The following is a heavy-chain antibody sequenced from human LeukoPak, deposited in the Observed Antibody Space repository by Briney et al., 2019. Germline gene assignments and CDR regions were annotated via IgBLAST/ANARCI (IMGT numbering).Heavy chain of an antibody. CDR2: IIPIFGTA. CDR3: ARGRLGYCSSTSCSNYMDV. D-gene: IGHD2-2*01. J-gene: IGHJ6*03. V-gene: IGHV1-69*13. Sequence: SVKVSCKASGGTFSSYAISWVRQAPGQGLEWMGGIIPIFGTANYAQKFQGRVTITADESTSTAYMELSSLRSEDTAVYYCARGRLGYCSSTSCSNYMDVWGKGTTVTVS. CDR1: GGTFSSYA.